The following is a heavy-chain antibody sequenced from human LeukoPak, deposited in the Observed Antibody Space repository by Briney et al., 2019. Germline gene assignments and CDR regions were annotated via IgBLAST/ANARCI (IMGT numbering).Heavy chain of an antibody. D-gene: IGHD2-15*01. CDR3: AREICSGGSCYFDY. CDR2: IYYSGST. J-gene: IGHJ4*02. V-gene: IGHV4-59*01. CDR1: GGSISNYY. Sequence: SETLSLTCTVSGGSISNYYWSWIRQPPGKGLEWIGYIYYSGSTNYNPSLKSRVTISVDTSKNQFSLKLSSVTAADTAVYYCAREICSGGSCYFDYWGQGTLVTVSS.